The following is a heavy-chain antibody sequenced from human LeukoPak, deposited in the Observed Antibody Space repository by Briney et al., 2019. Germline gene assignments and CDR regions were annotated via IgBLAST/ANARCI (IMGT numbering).Heavy chain of an antibody. CDR3: ARPRIVGALLDV. D-gene: IGHD1-26*01. J-gene: IGHJ6*04. V-gene: IGHV3-30*02. Sequence: GGSLRLSCAASGFTFSSYGMHWVRQAPGKGLEWVSFIRYDGSNKYYADSVKGRFTLSRDNSKNTLYLQMNSLRAEDTAVYYCARPRIVGALLDVWGKGTTVTVSS. CDR2: IRYDGSNK. CDR1: GFTFSSYG.